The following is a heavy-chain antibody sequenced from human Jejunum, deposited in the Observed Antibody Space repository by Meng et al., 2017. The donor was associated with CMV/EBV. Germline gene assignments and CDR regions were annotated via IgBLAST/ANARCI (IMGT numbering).Heavy chain of an antibody. V-gene: IGHV4-61*01. CDR2: VEYTGSP. J-gene: IGHJ6*02. Sequence: GSVSRGSYFWSWIRQPPGRGLEWIGYVEYTGSPNYNPSLKSRVIISVDTSKNQFSLKLRSVSAADTAVYYCARGEKRSQYYYGLDVWGQGTTVTVSS. CDR1: GSVSRGSYF. D-gene: IGHD1-26*01. CDR3: ARGEKRSQYYYGLDV.